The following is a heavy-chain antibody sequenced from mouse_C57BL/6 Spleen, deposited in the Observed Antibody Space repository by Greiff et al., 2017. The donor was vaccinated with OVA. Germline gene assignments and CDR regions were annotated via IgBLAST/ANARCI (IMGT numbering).Heavy chain of an antibody. CDR2: IDPNSGGT. D-gene: IGHD1-1*01. CDR1: GYTFTSYW. Sequence: QVQLQQPGAELVKPGASVKLSCKASGYTFTSYWMHWVKQRPGRGLEWIGRIDPNSGGTKYNEKFKSKATLTVDKPSSTAYMQLSSLTSEDSAVYDCARGNYYGSSYWYFDVWGTGTTVTVSS. J-gene: IGHJ1*03. V-gene: IGHV1-72*01. CDR3: ARGNYYGSSYWYFDV.